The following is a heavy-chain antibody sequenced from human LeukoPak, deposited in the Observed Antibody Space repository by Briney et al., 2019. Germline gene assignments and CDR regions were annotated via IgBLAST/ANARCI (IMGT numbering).Heavy chain of an antibody. CDR3: ARELEKSFDP. Sequence: GGSLRLSCAASGFTFSSYGMHWVRQAPGKGLEWVAFIRYDGSNKYYADSVKGRFTISRDNSKNTLYLQMNSLRAEDTAVYYCARELEKSFDPWGQGTLVTVSS. J-gene: IGHJ5*02. V-gene: IGHV3-30*02. CDR2: IRYDGSNK. CDR1: GFTFSSYG.